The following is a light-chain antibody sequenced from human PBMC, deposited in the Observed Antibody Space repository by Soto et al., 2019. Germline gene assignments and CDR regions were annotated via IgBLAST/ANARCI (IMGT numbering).Light chain of an antibody. CDR1: QTVPSR. CDR2: GAS. J-gene: IGKJ1*01. V-gene: IGKV3-15*01. Sequence: EMVLTQSPDTLSLSPGERATLSCRASQTVPSRIAWYQQKPGQAPSLLIYGASTRATGVPARFMVSGSGTEFTLTISSLQPDDFATYYCQQYNSYSFGQGTKVDIK. CDR3: QQYNSYS.